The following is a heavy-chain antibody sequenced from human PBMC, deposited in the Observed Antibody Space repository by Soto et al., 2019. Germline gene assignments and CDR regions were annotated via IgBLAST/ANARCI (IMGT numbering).Heavy chain of an antibody. CDR2: FDPEDGET. D-gene: IGHD4-17*01. V-gene: IGHV1-24*01. CDR1: GYTLTELS. CDR3: ATNYGQHYYCSYGMDV. Sequence: ASVKVSCKVSGYTLTELSMHWVRQAPGKGLEWMGGFDPEDGETIYAQKFQGRVTMTEDTSTDTAYMELSSLRSEDTAVYYCATNYGQHYYCSYGMDVWGQGTTVTVSS. J-gene: IGHJ6*02.